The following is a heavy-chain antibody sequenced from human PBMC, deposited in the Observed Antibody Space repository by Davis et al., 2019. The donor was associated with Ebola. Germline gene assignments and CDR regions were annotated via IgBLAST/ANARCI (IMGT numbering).Heavy chain of an antibody. J-gene: IGHJ4*02. CDR3: AKGSGSGSYAGRTVDH. Sequence: GESLKISCAASGFTVSSNYMSWVRQAPGKGLEWVSVIYSGGSTYYADSVKGRFTISRDNSKNTLYLQMNSLRVDDTAVYYCAKGSGSGSYAGRTVDHWGQGILVTVSS. V-gene: IGHV3-53*01. D-gene: IGHD3-16*01. CDR1: GFTVSSNY. CDR2: IYSGGST.